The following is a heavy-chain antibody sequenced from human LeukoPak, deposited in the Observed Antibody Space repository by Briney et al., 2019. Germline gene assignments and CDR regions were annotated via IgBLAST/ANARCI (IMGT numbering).Heavy chain of an antibody. D-gene: IGHD6-25*01. Sequence: PSETLSLTCAVSGYSISSGYYWGWIRQPPGKGLEWIGNFYHRGSTYYNPSLKSRVTISVDTSKNQFSLKLSSVTAADTAVYYCARVTAYSSENYFDYWGREPWSPSPQ. J-gene: IGHJ4*02. CDR2: FYHRGST. CDR3: ARVTAYSSENYFDY. CDR1: GYSISSGYY. V-gene: IGHV4-38-2*01.